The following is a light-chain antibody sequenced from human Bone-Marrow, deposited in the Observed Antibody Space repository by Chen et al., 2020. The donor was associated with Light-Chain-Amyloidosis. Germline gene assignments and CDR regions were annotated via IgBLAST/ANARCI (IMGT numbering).Light chain of an antibody. CDR2: RDT. Sequence: SYELTQPPSVSVSPGQTARITCSGDDLPTEYAYWYQQKPGQAPVLVIHRDTERPSGISERFSGSSSGTTATLTSSGVQAEDEADYHCQSADSSGTYEVIFGGGTKRTVL. J-gene: IGLJ2*01. CDR1: DLPTEY. CDR3: QSADSSGTYEVI. V-gene: IGLV3-25*03.